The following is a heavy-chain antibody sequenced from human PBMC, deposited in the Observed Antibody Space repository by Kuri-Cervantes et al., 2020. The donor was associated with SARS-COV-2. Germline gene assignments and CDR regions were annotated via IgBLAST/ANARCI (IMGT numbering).Heavy chain of an antibody. CDR1: GFSLSTSGVG. J-gene: IGHJ4*02. CDR3: AHSGYYDSSGYYYPYYFDY. D-gene: IGHD3-22*01. CDR2: IYWSDDK. V-gene: IGHV2-5*01. Sequence: FGPTLVKPTQTLTLTCTFSGFSLSTSGVGVGWIRQPPGKALEWLALIYWSDDKRYSPSLKSRLTITKDTSKNQVVLTMTNMDPVDTATYYCAHSGYYDSSGYYYPYYFDYWGQGTLVTGSS.